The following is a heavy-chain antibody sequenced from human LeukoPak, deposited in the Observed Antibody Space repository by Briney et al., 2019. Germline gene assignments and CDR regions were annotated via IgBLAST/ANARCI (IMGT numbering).Heavy chain of an antibody. CDR2: IKQDGSEK. D-gene: IGHD3-10*01. CDR1: GFTFSSYW. V-gene: IGHV3-7*01. Sequence: GGSLRLSCAASGFTFSSYWMSWVRQAPGKGLEWVANIKQDGSEKYYVDSVKGRFTISRDNAKNSLYLQMNSLRAEDTAVYYCARNPSWVYGSGSYYKYYFDYWGQGTLVTVSS. J-gene: IGHJ4*02. CDR3: ARNPSWVYGSGSYYKYYFDY.